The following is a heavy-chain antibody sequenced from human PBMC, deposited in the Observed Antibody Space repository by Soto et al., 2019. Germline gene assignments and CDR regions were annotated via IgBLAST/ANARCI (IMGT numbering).Heavy chain of an antibody. V-gene: IGHV1-3*01. J-gene: IGHJ4*02. CDR3: AKAAGLWDSRNRNSDS. CDR1: GYTFTSYA. CDR2: INAGNGNT. D-gene: IGHD3-16*01. Sequence: ASVKVSCKASGYTFTSYAMHWVRQAPGQRLEWMGWINAGNGNTKYSQKFQGRVTITRDTSASTAYMELSSLRSEDTAVYYCAKAAGLWDSRNRNSDSWGQGTLVTVSS.